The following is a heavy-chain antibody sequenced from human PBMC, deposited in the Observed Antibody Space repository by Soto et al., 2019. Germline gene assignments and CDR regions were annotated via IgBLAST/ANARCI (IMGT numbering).Heavy chain of an antibody. CDR2: ISYDGSNK. V-gene: IGHV3-30-3*01. CDR3: ARDGSWGSANWFDP. Sequence: LSLSCAASGFTFSSYAMHWVRQAPGKGLEWVAVISYDGSNKYYADSVKGRFTISRDNSKNTLYPQMNSLRAEDTAVYYCARDGSWGSANWFDPWGQGTLVTVSS. J-gene: IGHJ5*02. D-gene: IGHD1-26*01. CDR1: GFTFSSYA.